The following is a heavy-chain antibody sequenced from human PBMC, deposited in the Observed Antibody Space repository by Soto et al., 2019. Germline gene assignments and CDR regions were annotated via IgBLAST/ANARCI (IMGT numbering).Heavy chain of an antibody. D-gene: IGHD3-22*01. J-gene: IGHJ4*02. CDR3: ARIQRSSGYERMGYFDY. CDR2: IDWDDDK. CDR1: GFSLSTGGMW. V-gene: IGHV2-70*01. Sequence: SGPTLVNPTPPLTLTCTFSGFSLSTGGMWVSWIRQPPGKALEWLALIDWDDDKYYSTSLKTRLTISKDTSKNQVVLTMTNMDPVDTATYYCARIQRSSGYERMGYFDYWGQGTLVTVSS.